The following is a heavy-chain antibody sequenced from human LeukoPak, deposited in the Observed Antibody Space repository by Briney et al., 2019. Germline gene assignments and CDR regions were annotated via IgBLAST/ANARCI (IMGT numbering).Heavy chain of an antibody. D-gene: IGHD2-2*01. Sequence: SETLSLTCTVSGGSISSYYWSWIRQPPGKGLEWIGYIYYSGSTNYNPSLKSRVTISVDTSKNQFSLKLNSVTAADTAVYSCARHSCSSTSCPFDWWGQGTLVTVSS. CDR3: ARHSCSSTSCPFDW. V-gene: IGHV4-59*08. J-gene: IGHJ4*02. CDR1: GGSISSYY. CDR2: IYYSGST.